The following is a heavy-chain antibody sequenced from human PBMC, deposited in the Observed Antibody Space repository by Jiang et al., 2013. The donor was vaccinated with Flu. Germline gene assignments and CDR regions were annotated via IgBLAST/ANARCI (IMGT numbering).Heavy chain of an antibody. CDR3: AKAHYYASGRGSGYIFAL. D-gene: IGHD3-10*01. Sequence: APGLVKPSETLSLTCTVSGSSISGFYWSWIRQPAGKGLEWIGRLFPSGTTHYSPSFRSRVNMSVDTSKNHFSLKLTSVTAADTAVYYCAKAHYYASGRGSGYIFALWG. CDR1: GSSISGFY. CDR2: LFPSGTT. J-gene: IGHJ3*01. V-gene: IGHV4-4*07.